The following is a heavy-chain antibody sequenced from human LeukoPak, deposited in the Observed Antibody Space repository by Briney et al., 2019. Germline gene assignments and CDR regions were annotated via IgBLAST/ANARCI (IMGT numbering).Heavy chain of an antibody. J-gene: IGHJ4*02. V-gene: IGHV3-53*01. CDR2: IYSGGST. CDR1: GFTVSSNY. CDR3: ARDTTCSGGSCRDY. D-gene: IGHD2-15*01. Sequence: GGSLRLSCAASGFTVSSNYMSWVRQAPGKGLEWVSVIYSGGSTYYADSVKGRFTISRDNSKNTLYLQMNSLRAEDTAVYYCARDTTCSGGSCRDYWGQGTLVTVPS.